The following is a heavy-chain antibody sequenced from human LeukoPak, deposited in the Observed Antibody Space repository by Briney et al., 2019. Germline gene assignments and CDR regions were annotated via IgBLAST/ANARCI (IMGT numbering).Heavy chain of an antibody. CDR2: INPNSGGT. CDR1: GNTFTGYY. Sequence: ASVKVSCKASGNTFTGYYMHWVRQAPGQGLEWMGWINPNSGGTNYAQKFQGRVTMTRDTSISTGYMELSRLRSDDTAVYYCARGRTIAAAGRLFDYWGQGTLVTVSS. J-gene: IGHJ4*02. CDR3: ARGRTIAAAGRLFDY. V-gene: IGHV1-2*02. D-gene: IGHD6-13*01.